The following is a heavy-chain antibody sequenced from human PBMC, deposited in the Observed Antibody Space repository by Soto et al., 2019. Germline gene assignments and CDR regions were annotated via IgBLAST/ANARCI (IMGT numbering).Heavy chain of an antibody. Sequence: QITLKESGPTLVKPTQTLTLTCTFSGFSLSTSGVAVGWIRQPPGKALEWLALIYWDDDKRYSPSLKSRLTITKDTSNNQVVLTMTNMDPVDTATYYCAHRRLGEGGTAFDIWGQGTMVTVSS. J-gene: IGHJ3*02. CDR3: AHRRLGEGGTAFDI. D-gene: IGHD3-10*01. V-gene: IGHV2-5*02. CDR1: GFSLSTSGVA. CDR2: IYWDDDK.